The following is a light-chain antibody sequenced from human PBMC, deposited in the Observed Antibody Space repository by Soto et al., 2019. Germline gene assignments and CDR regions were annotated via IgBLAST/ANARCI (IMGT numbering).Light chain of an antibody. J-gene: IGLJ2*01. CDR2: VNRDGSH. CDR3: QTWGTGIVI. V-gene: IGLV4-69*01. CDR1: SGHSNYA. Sequence: QSVLTQSPSASASLGASVKLTCTLSSGHSNYAIAWHQQQPEKGPRYLMKVNRDGSHSTGDGIPNRFSGSSSGAERYLTISSLQSEDEADYYCQTWGTGIVIFGGGTKVTVL.